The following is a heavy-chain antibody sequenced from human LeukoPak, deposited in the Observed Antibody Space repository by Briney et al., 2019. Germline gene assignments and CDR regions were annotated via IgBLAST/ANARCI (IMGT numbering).Heavy chain of an antibody. CDR1: GFTFSSYA. V-gene: IGHV3-30-3*01. Sequence: GGSLRLSCAASGFTFSSYAMHWVRQAPGKGLEWVAVISYDGSNKYYADSVKGRFTISRDNSKNTLYLQMNSLRADDTALYYCAKDRHSHTGLGAFDIWGQGTMVTVS. CDR3: AKDRHSHTGLGAFDI. CDR2: ISYDGSNK. D-gene: IGHD2-8*02. J-gene: IGHJ3*02.